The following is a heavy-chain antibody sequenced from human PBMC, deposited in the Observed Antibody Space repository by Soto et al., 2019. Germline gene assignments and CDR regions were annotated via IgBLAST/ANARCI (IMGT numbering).Heavy chain of an antibody. CDR1: GFTFSNAW. D-gene: IGHD1-1*01. CDR3: STGSTTSRGVPVEY. J-gene: IGHJ4*02. V-gene: IGHV3-15*01. Sequence: EVQLVESGGGLVKPGGPLRLSCAASGFTFSNAWMSWVRQAPGKGLEWVGRIKSTTDCGTTDYAAPVKGRFTISRDDSKNTLYLQMSGLKTEDTSVYYCSTGSTTSRGVPVEYWGQGTLGTVFS. CDR2: IKSTTDCGTT.